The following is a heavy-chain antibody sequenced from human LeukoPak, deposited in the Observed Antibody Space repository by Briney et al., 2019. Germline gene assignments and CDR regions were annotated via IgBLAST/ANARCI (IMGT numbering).Heavy chain of an antibody. V-gene: IGHV3-23*01. CDR2: ISGSGDAT. CDR1: GFTFSSYA. CDR3: AKESPYFDY. J-gene: IGHJ4*02. Sequence: PGGSLRLSCAASGFTFSSYAMTRVRQAPGKGLEWVSVISGSGDATYYADSVKGRFTISRDNSKNTLYLQMNSLRAEDTAVYYCAKESPYFDYWGQGTLVTVSS.